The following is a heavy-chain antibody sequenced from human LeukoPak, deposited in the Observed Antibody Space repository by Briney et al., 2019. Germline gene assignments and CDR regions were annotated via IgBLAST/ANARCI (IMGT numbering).Heavy chain of an antibody. J-gene: IGHJ5*02. CDR3: ARRAGGSGRNWFDP. CDR2: IYYSGST. V-gene: IGHV4-39*01. Sequence: SETLSLTCTVSGGSIGSSSYYWGWIRQPPGKGLEWIGSIYYSGSTYYNPSLKSRVTISVDTSKNQFSLKLSSVTAADTAVYYCARRAGGSGRNWFDPWGQGTLVTVSS. D-gene: IGHD3-10*01. CDR1: GGSIGSSSYY.